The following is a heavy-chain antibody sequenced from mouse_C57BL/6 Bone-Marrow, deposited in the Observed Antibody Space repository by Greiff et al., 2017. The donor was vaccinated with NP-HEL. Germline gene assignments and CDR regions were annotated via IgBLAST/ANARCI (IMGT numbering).Heavy chain of an antibody. CDR1: GYTFTSYW. D-gene: IGHD2-3*01. J-gene: IGHJ1*03. CDR2: IDPSDSYT. CDR3: ARGDDGYYGKYFDV. Sequence: QVQLQQPGAELVMPGASVKLSCKASGYTFTSYWMHWVKQRPGQGLEWIGEIDPSDSYTNYNQKFKGKSTLTVDKSSGTAYMQLSSLTSEDSAVYYCARGDDGYYGKYFDVGGTGTTVTVSS. V-gene: IGHV1-69*01.